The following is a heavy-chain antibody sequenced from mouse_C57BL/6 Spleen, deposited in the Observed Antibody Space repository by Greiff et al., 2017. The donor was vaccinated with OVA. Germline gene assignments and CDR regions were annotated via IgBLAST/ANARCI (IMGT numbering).Heavy chain of an antibody. V-gene: IGHV1-64*01. CDR1: GYTFTSYW. J-gene: IGHJ2*01. Sequence: QVQLQQPGAELVKPGASVKLSCKASGYTFTSYWMHWVKQRPGQGLEWIGMIHPNSGSTNYNEKFKSKATLTVDKSSSTAYMQLSSLTSEDSAVYYCARNGDYDGSSHFDYWGQGTTLTVSS. D-gene: IGHD1-1*01. CDR3: ARNGDYDGSSHFDY. CDR2: IHPNSGST.